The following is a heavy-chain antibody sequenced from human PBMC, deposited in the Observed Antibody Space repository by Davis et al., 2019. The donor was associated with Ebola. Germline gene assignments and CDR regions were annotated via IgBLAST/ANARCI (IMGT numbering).Heavy chain of an antibody. V-gene: IGHV2-5*08. Sequence: TLSLTCTVSGGSISSYYWSWIRQPPGKALEWLALIYWDDDKRYSPSLKSRLTITKDTSKNQVVLTMTNMDPVDTATYYCAHRRIARGFDPWGQGTLVTVSS. CDR1: GGSISSYYW. CDR2: IYWDDDK. D-gene: IGHD6-13*01. J-gene: IGHJ5*02. CDR3: AHRRIARGFDP.